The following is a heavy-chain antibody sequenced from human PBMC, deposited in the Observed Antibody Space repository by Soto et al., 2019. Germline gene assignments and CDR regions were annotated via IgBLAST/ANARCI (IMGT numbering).Heavy chain of an antibody. D-gene: IGHD3-22*01. CDR1: GGSISSYY. Sequence: PSETLSLTCTVSGGSISSYYWSWIRQHPGKGLEWIGYIYYSGSIYYNPSLKSRVTISEDTSKNQFSLKLSSVTAADTAVYYCARGGVDYYDSSGYYFSPYYFDYWGQGTLVTVSS. CDR2: IYYSGSI. CDR3: ARGGVDYYDSSGYYFSPYYFDY. J-gene: IGHJ4*02. V-gene: IGHV4-59*06.